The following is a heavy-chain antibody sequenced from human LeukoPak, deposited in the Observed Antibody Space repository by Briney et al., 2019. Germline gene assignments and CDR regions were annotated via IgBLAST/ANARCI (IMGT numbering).Heavy chain of an antibody. CDR3: ATRNKDIVVDDSPVMDV. D-gene: IGHD2-15*01. J-gene: IGHJ6*04. V-gene: IGHV1-69*06. CDR2: IIPIFGTA. CDR1: GGTFSSYA. Sequence: ASVKVSCKVSGGTFSSYAISWVRQAPGQGLEWMGGIIPIFGTANYAQKFQGRVTITADKSTSTAYMELSSLRSEDTAVYYCATRNKDIVVDDSPVMDVWGKGTTVTVSS.